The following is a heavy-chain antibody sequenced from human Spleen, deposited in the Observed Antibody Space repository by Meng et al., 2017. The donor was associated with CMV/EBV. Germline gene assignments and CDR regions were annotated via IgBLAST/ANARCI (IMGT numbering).Heavy chain of an antibody. CDR1: AYTFIDYF. CDR2: IHPHRGDT. J-gene: IGHJ4*02. CDR3: ARDNNWGPDY. D-gene: IGHD7-27*01. V-gene: IGHV1-2*02. Sequence: ASVKVSCKASAYTFIDYFIHWVRQAPGQGLEWMGWIHPHRGDTNYAQQFQGRVTLTRDTSINTGYMELTRLTSDDTAVYYCARDNNWGPDYWGQGTLVTVSS.